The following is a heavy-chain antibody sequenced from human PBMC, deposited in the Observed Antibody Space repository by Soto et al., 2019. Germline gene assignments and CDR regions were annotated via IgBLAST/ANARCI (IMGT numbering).Heavy chain of an antibody. V-gene: IGHV3-23*01. CDR2: ITDTGGDS. Sequence: GASLPISCAASGFNVRNNDMRWVRQNQGEGLEWVSTITDTGGDSKYADSVRGRFTISRDNSKNTLYLQMSSLRADDSAVYYCARGSKDSYPGSRGFDLWGRGTLVTVSS. CDR3: ARGSKDSYPGSRGFDL. CDR1: GFNVRNND. J-gene: IGHJ4*02. D-gene: IGHD3-10*01.